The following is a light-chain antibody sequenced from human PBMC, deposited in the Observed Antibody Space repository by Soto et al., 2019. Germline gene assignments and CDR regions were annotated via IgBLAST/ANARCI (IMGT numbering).Light chain of an antibody. CDR1: SSDVVGYNY. J-gene: IGLJ1*01. V-gene: IGLV2-14*03. CDR3: SSYTTSNTRQIV. CDR2: DVS. Sequence: QSVLPQPASVSGSHGQSITISCTGTSSDVVGYNYVSWYQHHPGKAPKLMIYDVSNRPSGVSNRFSGSKSGNTASLTISGLQPEDEADYYCSSYTTSNTRQIVFGTGTKVTVL.